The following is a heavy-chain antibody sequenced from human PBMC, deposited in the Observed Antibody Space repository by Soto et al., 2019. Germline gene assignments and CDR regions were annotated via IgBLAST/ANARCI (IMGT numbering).Heavy chain of an antibody. D-gene: IGHD5-12*01. J-gene: IGHJ6*02. CDR2: IYSGGST. Sequence: GGSLRLSCAASGFTVSSDYMSWVRQAPGKGLEWVSVIYSGGSTYYADSVKGRFTISRDNSKNTLYLQMNSLRAEDTAVYYCARGPSGYALYKYYYYGMDVWGQGNTVTVS. CDR3: ARGPSGYALYKYYYYGMDV. V-gene: IGHV3-66*01. CDR1: GFTVSSDY.